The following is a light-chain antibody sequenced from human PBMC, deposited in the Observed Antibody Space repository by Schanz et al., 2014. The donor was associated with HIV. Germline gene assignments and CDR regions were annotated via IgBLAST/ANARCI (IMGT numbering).Light chain of an antibody. V-gene: IGLV1-51*01. CDR1: SSNIGSNT. CDR2: ADY. Sequence: QSVVTQPPSASGTPGQRVTISCSGTSSNIGSNTVNWYQQFPGTAPKLLIFADYQRPSEIPDRISGSKTGTSATLAINGLQTGDEADYYCATWHSSLREVVFGGGTKLTVL. CDR3: ATWHSSLREVV. J-gene: IGLJ2*01.